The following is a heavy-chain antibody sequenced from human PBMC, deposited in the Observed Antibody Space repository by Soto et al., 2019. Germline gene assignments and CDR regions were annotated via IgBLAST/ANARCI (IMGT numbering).Heavy chain of an antibody. CDR2: IWYDGSNK. Sequence: QVQLVESGGGVVQPGRSLRLSCAASGFTFSSYGMHWVRQAPGKGLEWVAVIWYDGSNKYYADSVKGRFTISRDNSKNTLYLQMNSLRAEDTAVYYCARVSQGSSFFVYWGQGTLVTVSS. D-gene: IGHD6-6*01. V-gene: IGHV3-33*01. CDR3: ARVSQGSSFFVY. CDR1: GFTFSSYG. J-gene: IGHJ4*02.